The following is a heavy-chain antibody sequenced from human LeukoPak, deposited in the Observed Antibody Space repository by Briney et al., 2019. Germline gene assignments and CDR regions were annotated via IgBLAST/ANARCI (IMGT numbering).Heavy chain of an antibody. D-gene: IGHD6-13*01. J-gene: IGHJ4*02. CDR2: ISRSSSTI. Sequence: GGSLRLSCAASGFTFSSYSMNWVRQAPGKGLEWVSYISRSSSTIYYADSVKGRFTISRDNAKNSLYLQMNSLRAEDTAVYYCARDASISSWIDYWAQGTLVTVSS. V-gene: IGHV3-48*04. CDR1: GFTFSSYS. CDR3: ARDASISSWIDY.